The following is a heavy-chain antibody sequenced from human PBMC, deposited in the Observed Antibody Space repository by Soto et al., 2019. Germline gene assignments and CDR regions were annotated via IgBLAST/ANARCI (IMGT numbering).Heavy chain of an antibody. CDR2: IYYSGST. D-gene: IGHD2-21*02. CDR1: GGSISSGGYY. V-gene: IGHV4-31*03. CDR3: ARALALPDLNWFDP. J-gene: IGHJ5*02. Sequence: KTSETLSLTCTVSGGSISSGGYYWSWIRQHPGKGLEWIGYIYYSGSTYYNPSLKSRVTISVDTSKNQFSLKLSSVTAADTAVCYCARALALPDLNWFDPWGQGTLVTVSS.